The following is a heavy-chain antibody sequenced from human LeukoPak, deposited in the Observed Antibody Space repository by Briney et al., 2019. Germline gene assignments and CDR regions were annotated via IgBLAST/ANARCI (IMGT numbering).Heavy chain of an antibody. D-gene: IGHD2-15*01. CDR3: ARDQRVAGFDY. V-gene: IGHV3-53*01. J-gene: IGHJ4*02. CDR2: IYSGGNT. CDR1: GFTVSNNY. Sequence: GGSLRLSCAASGFTVSNNYMSWVRQAPGKGLEWVSVIYSGGNTYYADSVKGRFTISRDNAKNSLYLQMNSLRAEDTAVYYCARDQRVAGFDYWGQGTLVTVSS.